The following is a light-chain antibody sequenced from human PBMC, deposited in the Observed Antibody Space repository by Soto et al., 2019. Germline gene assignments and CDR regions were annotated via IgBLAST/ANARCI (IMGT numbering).Light chain of an antibody. CDR1: QNINSW. V-gene: IGKV1-5*03. Sequence: DIPVTQSPSTLSASVGDRVTITCRASQNINSWLAWYQQKPGKAPKLLIYKASNLDSGVPSRFSGSGSGTEFTLTISSLQPDDFATYYCQQYENSWTFGQGTKVEIK. CDR3: QQYENSWT. CDR2: KAS. J-gene: IGKJ1*01.